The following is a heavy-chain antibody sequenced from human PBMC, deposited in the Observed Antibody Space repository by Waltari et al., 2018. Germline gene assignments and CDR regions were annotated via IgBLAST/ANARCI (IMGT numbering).Heavy chain of an antibody. D-gene: IGHD1-7*01. CDR1: GFTVSSNY. CDR3: ARAFAGTTWLSAFDI. Sequence: EVQLVESGGGLIQPGGSLRLSCAASGFTVSSNYMSWVRRAPGKGLEWVSGIYSGGSTYYADSVKGRFTISRDNSKNTLYLQMNSRRAEDTAVYYCARAFAGTTWLSAFDIWGQGTMVTVSS. CDR2: IYSGGST. J-gene: IGHJ3*02. V-gene: IGHV3-53*01.